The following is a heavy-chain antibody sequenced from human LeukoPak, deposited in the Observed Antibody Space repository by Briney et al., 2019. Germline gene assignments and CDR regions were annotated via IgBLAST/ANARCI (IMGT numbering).Heavy chain of an antibody. Sequence: GGSLRLSCAASGFAFSSYAMSWVRQAPGKGLEWVSGISGSGGSTYYADSVKGRFTISRDNSKNTLYLQMTSLRAEDTAVYYCAKDQVWIVVGSFDYWGQGTLVTVSS. V-gene: IGHV3-23*01. J-gene: IGHJ4*02. CDR3: AKDQVWIVVGSFDY. CDR2: ISGSGGST. CDR1: GFAFSSYA. D-gene: IGHD3-22*01.